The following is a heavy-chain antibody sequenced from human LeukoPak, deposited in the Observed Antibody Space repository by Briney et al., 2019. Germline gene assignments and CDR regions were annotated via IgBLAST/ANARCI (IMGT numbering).Heavy chain of an antibody. CDR2: INHSGST. CDR1: GGSFSGYY. D-gene: IGHD4-17*01. V-gene: IGHV4-34*01. Sequence: SETLSLTCAVYGGSFSGYYWSWIRQPPGKGLEWIGEINHSGSTNYNPSLKRRVTISVDTSKNQFSLKLSSVTAADTAVYYCARGDTVTTYYYMDVWGKGTTVTVSS. CDR3: ARGDTVTTYYYMDV. J-gene: IGHJ6*03.